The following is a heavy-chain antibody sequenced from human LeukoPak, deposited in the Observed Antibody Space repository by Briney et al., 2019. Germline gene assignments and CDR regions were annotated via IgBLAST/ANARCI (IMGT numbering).Heavy chain of an antibody. D-gene: IGHD4-23*01. CDR1: GFTFSSYW. CDR2: IKTDGSST. J-gene: IGHJ4*02. V-gene: IGHV3-74*01. Sequence: AGGSLRLSCAASGFTFSSYWMHWVRQAPGKGLVWVSHIKTDGSSTNYAESVKGRFTISRENSKNRLYLQMNSLRAEDTAVYYCARAEGYGGELDSWGQGTLVTVSS. CDR3: ARAEGYGGELDS.